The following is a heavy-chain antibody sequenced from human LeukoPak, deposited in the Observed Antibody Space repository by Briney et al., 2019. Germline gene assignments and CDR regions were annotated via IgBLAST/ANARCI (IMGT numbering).Heavy chain of an antibody. CDR2: IYYNGST. V-gene: IGHV4-39*01. CDR3: ARLGLKNMYYFDY. J-gene: IGHJ4*02. CDR1: GGSISSSSYY. Sequence: PSETLSLTCTVSGGSISSSSYYWGWIRQPPGKGLEWIGSIYYNGSTYYNPSLKSRVTISVDTSKNQFSLKLSSVTAADTAVYYCARLGLKNMYYFDYWGQGTLVTVSS.